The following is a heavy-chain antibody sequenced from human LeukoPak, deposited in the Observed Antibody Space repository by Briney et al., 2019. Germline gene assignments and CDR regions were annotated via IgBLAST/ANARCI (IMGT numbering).Heavy chain of an antibody. CDR2: IIPIFGTA. Sequence: ASVKVSCKASGGTFSSYAISWVRQAPGQGLEWMGGIIPIFGTANYAQKFQGRVTMTEDTSTDTAYMELSSLRSEDTAVYYCASMYSGSYDWFDPWGQGTLVTVSS. J-gene: IGHJ5*02. V-gene: IGHV1-69*06. CDR1: GGTFSSYA. D-gene: IGHD1-26*01. CDR3: ASMYSGSYDWFDP.